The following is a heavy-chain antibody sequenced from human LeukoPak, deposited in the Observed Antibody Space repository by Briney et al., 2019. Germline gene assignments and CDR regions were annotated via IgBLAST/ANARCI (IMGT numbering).Heavy chain of an antibody. V-gene: IGHV4-59*01. CDR2: IYYSGST. CDR1: GGSISSYY. Sequence: SETLSLTCTVSGGSISSYYWSWIRQPPGKGLEWIGYIYYSGSTNYNPSLKSRVTISVDTSKNQFSLRLSSVTAADTAVYYCARGGVNWFDPWGQGTLVTVSS. J-gene: IGHJ5*02. CDR3: ARGGVNWFDP.